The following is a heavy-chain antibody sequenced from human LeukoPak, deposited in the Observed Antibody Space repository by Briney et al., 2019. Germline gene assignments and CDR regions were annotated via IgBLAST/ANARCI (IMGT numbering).Heavy chain of an antibody. CDR1: GVSISSYY. CDR2: IDTSGST. J-gene: IGHJ6*02. D-gene: IGHD3/OR15-3a*01. CDR3: ARDFFDLDYYYYGMDV. Sequence: SETLSLTCTVSGVSISSYYLSWIRQPAGKGLEWVGRIDTSGSTNYNRSLKSRVTMSVDTSKNHFSLKLSSVTAADTAVYYCARDFFDLDYYYYGMDVWGQGTTVTVSS. V-gene: IGHV4-4*07.